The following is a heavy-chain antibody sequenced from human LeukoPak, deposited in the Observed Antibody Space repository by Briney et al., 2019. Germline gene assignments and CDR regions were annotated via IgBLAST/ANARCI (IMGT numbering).Heavy chain of an antibody. CDR1: GFTFDDYA. D-gene: IGHD4-17*01. Sequence: GGSLRLSCAAPGFTFDDYAMHWVRQAPGKGLEWVSGISWNSGSIVYADSVKGRFTISRDNAKNSLYLQMNSLRAEDTAVYYCARTRIRAVTLSDYWGQGTLVTVSS. V-gene: IGHV3-9*01. J-gene: IGHJ4*02. CDR2: ISWNSGSI. CDR3: ARTRIRAVTLSDY.